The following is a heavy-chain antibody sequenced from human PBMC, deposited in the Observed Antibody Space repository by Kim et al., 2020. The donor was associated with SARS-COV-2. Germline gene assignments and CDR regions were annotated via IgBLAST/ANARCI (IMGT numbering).Heavy chain of an antibody. D-gene: IGHD3-3*01. Sequence: GGSLRLSCAASGFTFSSYGMHWVRQAPGKGLEWVAVIWYDGSNKYYADSVKGRFTISRDNSKNTLYLQMNSLRAEDTAVYYCAREDFWSGYSLDYWGQGTLVTVSS. J-gene: IGHJ4*02. CDR2: IWYDGSNK. V-gene: IGHV3-33*01. CDR1: GFTFSSYG. CDR3: AREDFWSGYSLDY.